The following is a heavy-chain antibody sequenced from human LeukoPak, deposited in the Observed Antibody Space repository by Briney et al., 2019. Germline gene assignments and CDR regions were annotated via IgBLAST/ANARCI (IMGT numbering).Heavy chain of an antibody. CDR1: GGSISSNNW. CDR2: IYHSGTT. V-gene: IGHV4-4*02. CDR3: TRGLGSSSPTY. J-gene: IGHJ4*02. Sequence: SGTLSLTCAVSGGSISSNNWWSWVRQPPGKGLEWIGEIYHSGTTNYKPSLKSRVTISVDKSKNQFSLNLNSVTAADTAVYYCTRGLGSSSPTYWGQGTLVTVSA. D-gene: IGHD6-6*01.